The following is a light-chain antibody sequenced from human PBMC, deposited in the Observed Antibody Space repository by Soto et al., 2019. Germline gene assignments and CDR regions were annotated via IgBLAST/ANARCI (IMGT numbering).Light chain of an antibody. CDR1: QSISSW. Sequence: DIQMTQSPSTLSASVGDRVTITCRASQSISSWLAWYQQKPGKAPKLLIYDASSLESGVPSRFSGSGSGTEFTLTISSLQPDDFATYYCQQYNSYSPLTFVVGTKLGIK. J-gene: IGKJ4*01. CDR3: QQYNSYSPLT. V-gene: IGKV1-5*01. CDR2: DAS.